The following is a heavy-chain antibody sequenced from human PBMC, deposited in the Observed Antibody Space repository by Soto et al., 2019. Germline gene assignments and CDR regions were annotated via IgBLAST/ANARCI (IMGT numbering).Heavy chain of an antibody. CDR1: GYSISSGWY. J-gene: IGHJ6*02. V-gene: IGHV4-38-2*01. Sequence: SETLSLTCAVSGYSISSGWYWGWIRQTPGKGLEWIGNIHRSGTTYYNPSLKSRVTISMDTSKNVFSLKLNSVTAADTAVYYCARAGDTMVRGVIIMNYYGMDVWGQGTTVTVS. D-gene: IGHD3-10*01. CDR3: ARAGDTMVRGVIIMNYYGMDV. CDR2: IHRSGTT.